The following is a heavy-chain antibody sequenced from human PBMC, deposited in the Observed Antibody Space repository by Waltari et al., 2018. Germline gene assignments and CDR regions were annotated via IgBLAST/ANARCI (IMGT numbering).Heavy chain of an antibody. V-gene: IGHV3-30*01. D-gene: IGHD5-12*01. Sequence: QVQLVESGGGVVQPGRSLRLSCAASGFTFSSYAMHWVRQAPGKGIEWVAVISYDGSNKYYADSVKGRFTISRDNSKNTLYLQMNSLRAEDTAVYYCARAQRGYSGYARDWLKRYFDYWGQGTLVTVSS. CDR3: ARAQRGYSGYARDWLKRYFDY. CDR1: GFTFSSYA. CDR2: ISYDGSNK. J-gene: IGHJ4*02.